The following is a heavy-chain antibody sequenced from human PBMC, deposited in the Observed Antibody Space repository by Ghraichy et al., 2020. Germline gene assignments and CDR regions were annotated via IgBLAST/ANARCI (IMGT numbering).Heavy chain of an antibody. D-gene: IGHD1-26*01. J-gene: IGHJ4*02. Sequence: LSLTCAASGFTFSRCAMSWVRQAPGKGLEWVSTINIYGDHTYYADSVKGRFTISRDNSRNALSLYINSLRADDTAVYYCVKNEAVQTASTTLWGLFDLWGQGNLVTVS. CDR2: INIYGDHT. CDR3: VKNEAVQTASTTLWGLFDL. V-gene: IGHV3-23*01. CDR1: GFTFSRCA.